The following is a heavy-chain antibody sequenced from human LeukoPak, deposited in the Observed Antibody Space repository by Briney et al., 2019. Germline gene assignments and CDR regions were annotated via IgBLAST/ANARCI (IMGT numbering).Heavy chain of an antibody. Sequence: GGSLRLSCAASGFTFSSYWMSWVRQAPGKGLEWVTNIKQDGTERYYVDSVKGRFTISRDNSKNTLYLQMNSLRAEDTAVYYCARGPSGYHNTGGQGTLVTVSS. CDR1: GFTFSSYW. D-gene: IGHD5-12*01. J-gene: IGHJ4*02. CDR3: ARGPSGYHNT. CDR2: IKQDGTER. V-gene: IGHV3-7*01.